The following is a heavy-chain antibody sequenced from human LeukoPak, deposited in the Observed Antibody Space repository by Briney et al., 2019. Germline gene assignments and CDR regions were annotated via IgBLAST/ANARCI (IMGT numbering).Heavy chain of an antibody. CDR1: GFTFSSYV. Sequence: PGGSLRLSCAASGFTFSSYVMNWVRQAPGKGLEWVSSISDNGVTRYYADSVKGRFTISRDNSDNTVYLQMNSLRAEDTAIYYCAKDLWTVTTETAGMDVWGQGTTVTVSS. CDR3: AKDLWTVTTETAGMDV. V-gene: IGHV3-23*01. D-gene: IGHD4-17*01. J-gene: IGHJ6*02. CDR2: ISDNGVTR.